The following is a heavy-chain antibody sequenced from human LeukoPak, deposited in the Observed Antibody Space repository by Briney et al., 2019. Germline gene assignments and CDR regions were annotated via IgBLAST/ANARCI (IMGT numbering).Heavy chain of an antibody. CDR1: GYTFTSYY. D-gene: IGHD6-13*01. J-gene: IGHJ4*02. V-gene: IGHV1-46*01. CDR3: ARAIAAAGLDY. Sequence: ASVKVSCKASGYTFTSYYMHWVRQAPGQGLEWMGIINPSGGSTGYAQKFQGRVTMTRDTSTSTVYMELSSLRSEDTAVYYCARAIAAAGLDYWGQGTLVTVSS. CDR2: INPSGGST.